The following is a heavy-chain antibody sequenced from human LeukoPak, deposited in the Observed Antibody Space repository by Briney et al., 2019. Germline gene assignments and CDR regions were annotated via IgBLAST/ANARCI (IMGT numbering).Heavy chain of an antibody. CDR2: MNPNSGNT. J-gene: IGHJ6*03. CDR1: GYTFTSYD. Sequence: GASVTVSCKASGYTFTSYDINWVRQAAGQGLEWMGWMNPNSGNTGYAQKFQGRVTMTRNTSISTAYMELSSLRSEDTAVYYCARARRFLDWWRGYYYYMDVWGKGTTVTVSS. CDR3: ARARRFLDWWRGYYYYMDV. V-gene: IGHV1-8*01. D-gene: IGHD3/OR15-3a*01.